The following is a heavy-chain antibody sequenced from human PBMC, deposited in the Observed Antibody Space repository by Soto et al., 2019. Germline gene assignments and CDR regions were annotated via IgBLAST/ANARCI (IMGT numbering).Heavy chain of an antibody. CDR3: ARVTYYDFWSGYRFDY. V-gene: IGHV4-4*02. J-gene: IGHJ4*02. CDR2: IYHSGST. Sequence: SETLSLTCAVSGGSISSSNWWSWVRQPPGKGLEWIGEIYHSGSTNYNPSLKSRVTISVDKSKNQFSLKLSSVTAADTALFYCARVTYYDFWSGYRFDYWGQGTLVTVSS. CDR1: GGSISSSNW. D-gene: IGHD3-3*01.